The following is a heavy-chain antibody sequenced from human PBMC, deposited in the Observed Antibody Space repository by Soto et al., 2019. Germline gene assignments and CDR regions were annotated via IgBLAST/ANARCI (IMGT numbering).Heavy chain of an antibody. Sequence: EVQLVESGGGLVQPGGSLRLSCAASGFTFSSYWMSWVRQAPGKGLEWVANIKQDGSEKYYVDSVKGRFTISRDNAKNSLYLQMNSLRAEDTAVYYCARDDPRYSSGWYYWGQGTLVTVSS. J-gene: IGHJ4*02. V-gene: IGHV3-7*01. CDR2: IKQDGSEK. CDR3: ARDDPRYSSGWYY. CDR1: GFTFSSYW. D-gene: IGHD6-19*01.